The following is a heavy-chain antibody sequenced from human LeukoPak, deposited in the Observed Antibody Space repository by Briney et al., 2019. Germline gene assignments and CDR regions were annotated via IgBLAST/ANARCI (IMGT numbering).Heavy chain of an antibody. Sequence: ESGPALVKPTQTLTLTCSLSGFSLSTTGMCVSWIRQPPGKAPEWLARIDWDEDKYYSTSLKTRLTISKDTSKNQVVLTMTNMDPVDSATYYCARVKSDLELAFRYYYTDVWGKGTTATVSS. J-gene: IGHJ6*03. CDR1: GFSLSTTGMC. V-gene: IGHV2-70*11. CDR3: ARVKSDLELAFRYYYTDV. CDR2: IDWDEDK. D-gene: IGHD3-16*02.